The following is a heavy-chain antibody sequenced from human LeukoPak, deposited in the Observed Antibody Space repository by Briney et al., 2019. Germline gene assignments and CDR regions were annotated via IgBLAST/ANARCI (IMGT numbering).Heavy chain of an antibody. V-gene: IGHV4-34*01. CDR3: ARGSAQRGGFDY. J-gene: IGHJ4*02. CDR1: GGSFSGYY. CDR2: INHSGST. Sequence: SETLSLTCAVYGGSFSGYYWSWIRQPPGKGLEWIGEINHSGSTNYNPSLKSRVTISVDTSKNQFSLQRSSVTAADTAVYYCARGSAQRGGFDYWGQGTLVTVSS. D-gene: IGHD3-16*01.